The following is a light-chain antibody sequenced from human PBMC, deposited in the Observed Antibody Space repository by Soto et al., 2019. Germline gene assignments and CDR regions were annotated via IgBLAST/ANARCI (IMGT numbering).Light chain of an antibody. CDR3: QQYGSSLFT. CDR2: GAS. V-gene: IGKV3-20*01. Sequence: EIVLTQSPGTLSLSPGERATLSCRASQSASSSYLAWYQQKPGQAPRVIIYGASSRATGIPDRFSGSGSGTDFTLTISRLEPEDFAVYYCQQYGSSLFTFGPGTKVDIK. J-gene: IGKJ3*01. CDR1: QSASSSY.